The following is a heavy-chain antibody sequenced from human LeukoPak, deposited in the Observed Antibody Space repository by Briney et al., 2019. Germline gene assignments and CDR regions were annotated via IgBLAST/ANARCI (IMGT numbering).Heavy chain of an antibody. J-gene: IGHJ3*02. CDR2: INPPSGTT. V-gene: IGHV1-46*04. Sequence: ASVKVSCKASGYTFTRYYIHWVRQAPGQGLEWVGTINPPSGTTTYAQKLQGRDTLTRDTATSTVYMELSSLRSEDTAFYYCARESLEMATNAFDIWGQGTMGPVSS. CDR1: GYTFTRYY. D-gene: IGHD5-24*01. CDR3: ARESLEMATNAFDI.